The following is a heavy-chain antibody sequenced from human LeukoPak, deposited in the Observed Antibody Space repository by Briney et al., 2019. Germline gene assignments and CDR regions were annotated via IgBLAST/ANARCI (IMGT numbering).Heavy chain of an antibody. Sequence: GGSLRLPCAASGFSFSSTWMHWVRQVPGKGLVWVSRINSDGSTIYADSVKGRFTISRDNTKNTLYLQMNSLRADDTAVYYCANLPHTMIVVVINPDDAFDIWGQGTMVTVSS. CDR1: GFSFSSTW. CDR2: INSDGST. CDR3: ANLPHTMIVVVINPDDAFDI. D-gene: IGHD3-22*01. J-gene: IGHJ3*02. V-gene: IGHV3-74*01.